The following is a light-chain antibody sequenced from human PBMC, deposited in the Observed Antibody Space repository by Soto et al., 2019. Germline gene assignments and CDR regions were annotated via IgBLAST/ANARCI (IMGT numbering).Light chain of an antibody. Sequence: SVLTQPPSASGSPGQSVTISCTGTSSDVGTYNHVSWYQQHPGKAPKLLIYEVNKRPSGVPDRFSGSKSGNTASLTVSGLQAEDEADYYCSSYAGSSNVFGTGTKVTVL. V-gene: IGLV2-8*01. CDR2: EVN. J-gene: IGLJ1*01. CDR1: SSDVGTYNH. CDR3: SSYAGSSNV.